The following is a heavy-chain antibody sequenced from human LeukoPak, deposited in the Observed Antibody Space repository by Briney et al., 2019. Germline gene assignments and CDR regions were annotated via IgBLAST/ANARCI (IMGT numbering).Heavy chain of an antibody. CDR3: AKEPAVGVSFFDS. J-gene: IGHJ4*02. CDR2: ISASGDAT. Sequence: GGSLRLSCDASGFTFSSCSMSWVRHTPGKGLEWVTAISASGDATYYADSVKGRFRISRDNAKNTLYLQMSSLRAEDTAVYYCAKEPAVGVSFFDSWGPGTLVPVSS. V-gene: IGHV3-23*01. CDR1: GFTFSSCS. D-gene: IGHD1-26*01.